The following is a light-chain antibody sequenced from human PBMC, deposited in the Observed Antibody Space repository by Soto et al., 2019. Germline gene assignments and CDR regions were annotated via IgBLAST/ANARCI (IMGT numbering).Light chain of an antibody. Sequence: EIVFTQSPDTLSLSPGERATLSCRASQTLSSSYLAWYQQKPGQAPRLLIYAAATRATGIPDRFSGSGSGTDFTLTINRLEPEDAALYYCQQYGNAPHTFGQGTKLEIK. V-gene: IGKV3-20*01. CDR1: QTLSSSY. CDR3: QQYGNAPHT. J-gene: IGKJ2*01. CDR2: AAA.